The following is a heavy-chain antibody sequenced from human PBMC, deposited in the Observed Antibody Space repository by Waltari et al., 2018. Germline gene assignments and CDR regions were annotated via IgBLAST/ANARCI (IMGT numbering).Heavy chain of an antibody. V-gene: IGHV3-30-3*01. Sequence: QVQLVESGGGVVQPGRSLRLSCAASGFTFSRYAMHWVRQAPGKGLEWVAVISYDGSNKYYADSVKGRFTISRDNSKNTLYLQMNSLRAEDTAVYYCARDISRGMDVWGQGTTVTVSS. CDR2: ISYDGSNK. D-gene: IGHD2-21*01. CDR3: ARDISRGMDV. J-gene: IGHJ6*02. CDR1: GFTFSRYA.